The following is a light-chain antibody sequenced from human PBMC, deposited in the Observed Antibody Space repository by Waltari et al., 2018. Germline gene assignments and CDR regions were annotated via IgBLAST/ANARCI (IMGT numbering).Light chain of an antibody. CDR1: QSIDSY. CDR3: QQRSNWPPT. V-gene: IGKV3-11*01. Sequence: EIVLTQSPATLSLSPGERATLSCRASQSIDSYLAWYLQKPGQAPRLLNFDASNRATGIPARFSGSGFGTDFTLTISSLEPEDFGVYYCQQRSNWPPTFGQGTRLEIK. CDR2: DAS. J-gene: IGKJ5*01.